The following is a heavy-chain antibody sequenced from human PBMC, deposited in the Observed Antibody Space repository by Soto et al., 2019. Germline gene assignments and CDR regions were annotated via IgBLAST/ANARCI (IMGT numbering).Heavy chain of an antibody. V-gene: IGHV4-59*01. CDR2: IYYSGST. CDR1: GGSISSYY. D-gene: IGHD5-12*01. J-gene: IGHJ4*02. CDR3: ARGRDGYNSLAY. Sequence: SETLSLTCTVSGGSISSYYWSWFRQPPGKGLEWIGYIYYSGSTNYNPSLKSRVAISVDTSKNQFSLKLSSVTAADTAVYYCARGRDGYNSLAYWGQGTLVTVS.